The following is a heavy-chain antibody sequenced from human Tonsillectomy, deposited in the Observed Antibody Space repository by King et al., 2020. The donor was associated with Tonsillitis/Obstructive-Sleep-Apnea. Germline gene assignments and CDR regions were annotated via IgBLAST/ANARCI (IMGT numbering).Heavy chain of an antibody. CDR1: GSPFPPSG. Sequence: VPPPGASVKVSCPASGSPFPPSGLRWVRPAPGPVLAWLAWLRAHNGHTTYAPQLQGRVTMTTDTSTSHADMERRSLRSDATAVYYCARDSMSHYYDSSGYYTFNYWGQGTLVTVSA. J-gene: IGHJ4*02. V-gene: IGHV1-18*01. CDR2: LRAHNGHT. CDR3: ARDSMSHYYDSSGYYTFNY. D-gene: IGHD3-22*01.